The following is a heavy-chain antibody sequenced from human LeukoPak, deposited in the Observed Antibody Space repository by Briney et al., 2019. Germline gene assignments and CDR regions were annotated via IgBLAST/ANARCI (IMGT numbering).Heavy chain of an antibody. CDR2: IKQDGSEK. V-gene: IGHV3-7*01. Sequence: GGSLRLSCAASGFTFSSYWMGWVRQAPGKGLEWVANIKQDGSEKYYVDSVKGRFTISRDNAKNSLYLQMNSLRAEDTAVYYCAREGGSYFLLNDYWGQGTLVTVSS. J-gene: IGHJ4*02. CDR1: GFTFSSYW. D-gene: IGHD1-26*01. CDR3: AREGGSYFLLNDY.